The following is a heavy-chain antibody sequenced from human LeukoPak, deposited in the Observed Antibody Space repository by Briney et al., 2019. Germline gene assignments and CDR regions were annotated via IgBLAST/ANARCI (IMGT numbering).Heavy chain of an antibody. J-gene: IGHJ6*03. CDR3: ASYHWDATMDV. Sequence: SETLSLTCTVSGGSISSGSYYWSWIRQPAGKGLEWIGRIYTSGSTNYNPSLKSRVTISVDTSKNQFSLKLSSVTAADTAVYYCASYHWDATMDVWGKGTTVTVSS. CDR1: GGSISSGSYY. V-gene: IGHV4-61*02. D-gene: IGHD1-26*01. CDR2: IYTSGST.